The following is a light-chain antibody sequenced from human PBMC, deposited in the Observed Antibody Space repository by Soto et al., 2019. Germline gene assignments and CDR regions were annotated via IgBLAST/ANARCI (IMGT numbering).Light chain of an antibody. CDR2: AAS. V-gene: IGKV1-39*01. Sequence: DLQMTQSPSSLSASVGDRVTITCRASQSISSYLNWYQQKPGKAPKLLIYAASSLQSGVPSRFSGSGSGTDFTLTISSLQPEDFATYYCQQSYSTPGTFGGETKVEIK. CDR1: QSISSY. J-gene: IGKJ4*01. CDR3: QQSYSTPGT.